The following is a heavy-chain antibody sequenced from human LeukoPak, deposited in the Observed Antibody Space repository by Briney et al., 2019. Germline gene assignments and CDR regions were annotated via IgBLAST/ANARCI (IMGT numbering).Heavy chain of an antibody. Sequence: GGSLRLSCAASKYTFRVYYMSWVRQAPGKGLEWLAYISSNGRTIYYADSVRGRFTISRDNDKSSMYLLMNSLRVDDTAVYYCVRDSPRVRGWFDPWGQGTLVTVSS. CDR2: ISSNGRTI. D-gene: IGHD3-10*01. CDR1: KYTFRVYY. CDR3: VRDSPRVRGWFDP. J-gene: IGHJ5*02. V-gene: IGHV3-11*01.